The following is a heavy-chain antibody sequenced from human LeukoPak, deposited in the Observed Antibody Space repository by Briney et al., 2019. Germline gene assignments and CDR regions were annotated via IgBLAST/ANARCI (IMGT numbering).Heavy chain of an antibody. CDR2: IYYSGST. V-gene: IGHV4-39*06. J-gene: IGHJ5*02. CDR3: ARVDILTGYYPNWFDP. CDR1: GGSISSSSYY. Sequence: PSETLSLTCTVSGGSISSSSYYWGWIRQPPGKGLEWIGSIYYSGSTYYNPSLKSRVTISVDTSKNQFPLKLSSVTAADTAVYYCARVDILTGYYPNWFDPWGQGTLVTVSS. D-gene: IGHD3-9*01.